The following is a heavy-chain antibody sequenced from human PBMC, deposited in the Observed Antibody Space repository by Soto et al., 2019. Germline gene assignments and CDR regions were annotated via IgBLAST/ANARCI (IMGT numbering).Heavy chain of an antibody. J-gene: IGHJ4*02. V-gene: IGHV1-69*13. CDR3: ASPSRDGYKYYFDY. Sequence: EASVKVSCKASGGTFSSYAISWVRQAPGQGLEWMGGIIPIFGTANYAQKFQGRVTITADESTSTAYMELSSLRSEDTAVYYCASPSRDGYKYYFDYWGQGTLVTVSS. CDR2: IIPIFGTA. CDR1: GGTFSSYA. D-gene: IGHD5-12*01.